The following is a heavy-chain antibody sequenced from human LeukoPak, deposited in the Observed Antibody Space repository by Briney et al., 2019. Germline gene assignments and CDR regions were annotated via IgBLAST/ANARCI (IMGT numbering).Heavy chain of an antibody. CDR3: AREVWSGYYVSYYFDY. CDR1: GGSISSYY. CDR2: IYYSGST. Sequence: SETLSLTCTVSGGSISSYYWNWIRQPPGKGLEWFGYIYYSGSTNYNPSLKSRVTISVDTSKNQFSLKLSSVTAADTAVYYCAREVWSGYYVSYYFDYWGQGTLVTVSS. J-gene: IGHJ4*02. D-gene: IGHD3-3*01. V-gene: IGHV4-59*01.